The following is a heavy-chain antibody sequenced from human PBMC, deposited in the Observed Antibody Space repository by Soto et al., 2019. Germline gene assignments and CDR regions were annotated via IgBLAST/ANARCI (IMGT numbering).Heavy chain of an antibody. CDR1: GYTFTSYY. D-gene: IGHD6-19*01. CDR2: INPGAGGT. J-gene: IGHJ4*02. V-gene: IGHV1-46*01. CDR3: ARRPLGQWLAPDF. Sequence: QVQLVQSGAEVKKPGASVKVSCKTSGYTFTSYYIHWVRQAPGQGLEWMGIINPGAGGTSYAQKFQGRVSMTRDTSTSTVHMELSSLRSEDTAVYFCARRPLGQWLAPDFWGQGTLVTVSS.